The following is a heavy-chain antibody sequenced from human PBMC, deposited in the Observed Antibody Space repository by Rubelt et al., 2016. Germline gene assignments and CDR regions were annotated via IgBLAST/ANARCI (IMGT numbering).Heavy chain of an antibody. CDR3: ARMIPSFEGMDV. J-gene: IGHJ6*02. V-gene: IGHV4-39*01. CDR1: GVPISSNSYF. Sequence: QLQLQESGPGLVKPSETLSLTCTVSGVPISSNSYFWGWVRQPPGKGLEWIGRMYSSASTYYNPSLKSRVTLAVDTSKNQGALKRNSVTAADTAVYYGARMIPSFEGMDVGGQGTTVTVSS. CDR2: MYSSAST. D-gene: IGHD3-9*01.